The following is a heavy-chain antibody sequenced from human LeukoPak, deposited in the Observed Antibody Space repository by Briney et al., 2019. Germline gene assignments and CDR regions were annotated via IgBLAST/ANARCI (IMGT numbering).Heavy chain of an antibody. CDR3: AKDQYCSSTSCYSGAFDI. V-gene: IGHV3-30*18. Sequence: GGSLRLSCAASGFTFSSYWMHWVRQAPGKGLEWVAVISYDGSNKYYADSVKGRFTISRDNSKNTLYLQMNSLRAEDTAVYYCAKDQYCSSTSCYSGAFDIWGQGTMVTVSS. CDR2: ISYDGSNK. CDR1: GFTFSSYW. D-gene: IGHD2-2*01. J-gene: IGHJ3*02.